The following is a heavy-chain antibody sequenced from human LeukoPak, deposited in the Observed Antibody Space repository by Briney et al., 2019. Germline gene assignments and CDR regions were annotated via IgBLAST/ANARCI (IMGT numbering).Heavy chain of an antibody. J-gene: IGHJ3*02. CDR2: IYYSGST. Sequence: PSETLSLTCTVSGGSISSYYWSWIRQPPGKGLEWIGYIYYSGSTNYNPSLKSRVTISVDTSKNQFSLKLSSVTAADTAVYYCARHSSGWWSAFDIWGQGTMVTVSS. V-gene: IGHV4-59*08. D-gene: IGHD6-19*01. CDR1: GGSISSYY. CDR3: ARHSSGWWSAFDI.